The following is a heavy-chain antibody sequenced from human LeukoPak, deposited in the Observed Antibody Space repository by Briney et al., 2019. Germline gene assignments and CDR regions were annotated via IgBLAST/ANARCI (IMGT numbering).Heavy chain of an antibody. D-gene: IGHD5-18*01. CDR2: IYQSGIT. CDR1: GYSITSGHY. CDR3: ARRSSYEDFDY. V-gene: IGHV4-38-2*02. J-gene: IGHJ4*02. Sequence: SETLSLTCTVSGYSITSGHYWGWIRQPPGKGLEWIGIIYQSGITYYNPSLKSRVTLSVDTSKNQFSLKLSSVTAADTAVYYCARRSSYEDFDYWGQGTLVTVSS.